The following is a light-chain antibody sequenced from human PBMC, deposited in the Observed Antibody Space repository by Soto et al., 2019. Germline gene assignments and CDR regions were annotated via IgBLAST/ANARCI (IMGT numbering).Light chain of an antibody. CDR1: ERXLHSNGYNY. J-gene: IGKJ1*01. CDR2: AAS. CDR3: QQSNITPWA. V-gene: IGKV1-39*01. Sequence: MTHSPLSLPVTPGELDSISCRSSERXLHSNGYNYLHWYQQKPGKAPKLRIDAASSLQSAVPSRFGGSGSGTDFTLTISSLQPEDSAIYYCQQSNITPWAFGQGTKVDIK.